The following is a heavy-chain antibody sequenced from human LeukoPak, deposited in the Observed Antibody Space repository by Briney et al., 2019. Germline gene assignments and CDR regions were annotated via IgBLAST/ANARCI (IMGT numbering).Heavy chain of an antibody. J-gene: IGHJ4*02. CDR3: AASRWSGALDF. V-gene: IGHV3-74*01. CDR1: GFIFRDYW. D-gene: IGHD3-3*01. Sequence: PGGSLRLSCAASGFIFRDYWILWVRQVPGKGLIWVSRIDRDGFPTIYADSVKGRFTVSRNNARNTLYLQMNNLRDEDSAVYYCAASRWSGALDFWGKGSLVTVSS. CDR2: IDRDGFPT.